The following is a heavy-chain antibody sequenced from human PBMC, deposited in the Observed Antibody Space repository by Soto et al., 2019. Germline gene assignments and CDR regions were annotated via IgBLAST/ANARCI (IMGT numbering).Heavy chain of an antibody. CDR1: GFTFSGHY. CDR3: VSASTASTPFFSDY. D-gene: IGHD3-3*01. CDR2: IRNKVNSYTT. Sequence: EVQLVESGGGLVQPGGSLRLSCAASGFTFSGHYMDWVRQAPGKGLEWVARIRNKVNSYTTEYAATARGRFTISRDDSKNSMFLQMNSLRTDDTAVYYCVSASTASTPFFSDYWGQGTLVTVSS. V-gene: IGHV3-72*01. J-gene: IGHJ4*02.